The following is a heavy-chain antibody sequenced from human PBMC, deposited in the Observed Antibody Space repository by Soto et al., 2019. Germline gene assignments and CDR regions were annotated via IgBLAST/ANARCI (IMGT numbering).Heavy chain of an antibody. Sequence: QITLKESGPTLVKPTQTLTLTCTFSGFSLSSSGVGVAWIRQPPGKALEWLALIYWGDEKLYSPSLKSRLTISKDTSNNQVVLTMTNMDPVDTATYYCAHRYCSGGSCYMSFDYWGQGTLVTVSS. CDR1: GFSLSSSGVG. D-gene: IGHD2-15*01. V-gene: IGHV2-5*02. CDR3: AHRYCSGGSCYMSFDY. J-gene: IGHJ4*02. CDR2: IYWGDEK.